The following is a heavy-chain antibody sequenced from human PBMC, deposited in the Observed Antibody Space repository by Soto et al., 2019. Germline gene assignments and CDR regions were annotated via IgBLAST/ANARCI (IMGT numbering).Heavy chain of an antibody. D-gene: IGHD6-13*01. J-gene: IGHJ6*02. CDR1: GYSFTSYW. CDR2: IDPSDSYT. Sequence: GESLKISCKGSGYSFTSYWISWVRQMPGKGLEWMGRIDPSDSYTNYSPSFQGHVTISADKSISTAYLQWSSLKASDTAMYYRAGSSAAAGPYYYGMDVWGQGTTVTVSS. CDR3: AGSSAAAGPYYYGMDV. V-gene: IGHV5-10-1*01.